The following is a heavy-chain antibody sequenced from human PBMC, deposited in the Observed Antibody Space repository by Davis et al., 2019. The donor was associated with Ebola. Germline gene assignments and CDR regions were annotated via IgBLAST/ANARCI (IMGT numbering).Heavy chain of an antibody. V-gene: IGHV1-18*01. CDR3: ARDAFSLSRYDTEDH. Sequence: ASVKVSCKASGYTFTRYGISWMRQAPGQGLQWVGWISGYNGNTKYGQKFQGRVAVTTDRSTNTVYMELRSLRSDDTAIYYCARDAFSLSRYDTEDHWGQGTLVTVSS. J-gene: IGHJ4*02. CDR1: GYTFTRYG. D-gene: IGHD3-9*01. CDR2: ISGYNGNT.